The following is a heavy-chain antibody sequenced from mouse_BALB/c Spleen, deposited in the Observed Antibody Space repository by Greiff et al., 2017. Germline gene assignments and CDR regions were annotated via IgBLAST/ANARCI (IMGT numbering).Heavy chain of an antibody. D-gene: IGHD1-1*01. CDR3: ARAYYGMAMDY. CDR1: GYSITSGYY. J-gene: IGHJ4*01. CDR2: ISYDGSN. Sequence: EVQRVESGPGLVKPSQSLSLTCSVTGYSITSGYYWNWIRQFPGNKLEWMGYISYDGSNNYNPSLKNRISITRDTSKNQFFLKLNSVTTEDTATYYCARAYYGMAMDYWGQGTSVTVSS. V-gene: IGHV3-6*02.